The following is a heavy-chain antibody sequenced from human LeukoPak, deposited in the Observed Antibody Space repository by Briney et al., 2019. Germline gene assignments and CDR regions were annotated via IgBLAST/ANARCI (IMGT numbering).Heavy chain of an antibody. Sequence: SETLSLTCTVSGGSISSYYWSWIRQPPGKGLEWIGYIYSSGSTNYNPSLKNRVTISVDTSKNQFSLKVKSVTAADTAMYFCARREKHHAFWSAFNPWGRGTLVTVSS. CDR1: GGSISSYY. CDR2: IYSSGST. J-gene: IGHJ5*02. V-gene: IGHV4-4*09. D-gene: IGHD3-3*01. CDR3: ARREKHHAFWSAFNP.